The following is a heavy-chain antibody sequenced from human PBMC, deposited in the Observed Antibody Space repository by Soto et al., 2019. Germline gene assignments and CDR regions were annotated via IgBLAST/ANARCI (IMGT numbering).Heavy chain of an antibody. V-gene: IGHV3-13*01. CDR2: IGTTGDT. D-gene: IGHD7-27*01. J-gene: IGHJ4*02. Sequence: EVQLVQSGGGLVQPGGSLRLSCVASGFTFSIHDMHWVRQGTGKGLQWVSTIGTTGDTYYPDSVRGRFTVSREDAKSTLYLQMNSLTAEDTAVYYCARWGSAFDYWGQGTQVTVSS. CDR1: GFTFSIHD. CDR3: ARWGSAFDY.